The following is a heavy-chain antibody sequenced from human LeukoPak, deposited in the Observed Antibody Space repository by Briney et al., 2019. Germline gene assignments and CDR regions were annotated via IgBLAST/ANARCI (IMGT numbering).Heavy chain of an antibody. D-gene: IGHD5-12*01. CDR3: ARALRTPPYYYYMDV. J-gene: IGHJ6*03. CDR1: GYTFTSYD. V-gene: IGHV1-8*03. CDR2: MNPNSGNT. Sequence: ASVKVSCKASGYTFTSYDINWVRQATGQGLEWMGWMNPNSGNTGYAQKFQGRVTITRNTSISTAYMELSSLRSEDTAVYYCARALRTPPYYYYMDVWGKGTTVTVSS.